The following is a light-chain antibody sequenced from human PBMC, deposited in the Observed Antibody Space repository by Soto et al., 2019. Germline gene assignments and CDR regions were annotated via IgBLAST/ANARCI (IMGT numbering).Light chain of an antibody. V-gene: IGKV3-20*01. CDR1: QSVSSSN. J-gene: IGKJ5*01. CDR3: QHYDSLPIT. Sequence: EMVLTQSPGTPSFSLGERATLSCGASQSVSSSNLAWYQQKPGQPPRLLIYGASSRATGIPDRFSGSGSGTDFTLTISRLEPEDFAVFYCQHYDSLPITFGQGTRLEIK. CDR2: GAS.